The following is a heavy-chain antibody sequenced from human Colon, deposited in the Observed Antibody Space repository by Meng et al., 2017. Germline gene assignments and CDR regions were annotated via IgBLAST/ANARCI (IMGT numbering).Heavy chain of an antibody. D-gene: IGHD3-10*01. Sequence: VQLQESGPGLVYPSETLSLICTVSGSDINNYYWSWIRQSPGTGLEWLGCVYSSGSAYYSPSLKSRLNMSVDRTKNQLSLKVTSVTAAETAVYYCARGVETMIRGVKWYFNLWGRGALVTVSS. CDR3: ARGVETMIRGVKWYFNL. CDR2: VYSSGSA. V-gene: IGHV4-4*07. J-gene: IGHJ2*01. CDR1: GSDINNYY.